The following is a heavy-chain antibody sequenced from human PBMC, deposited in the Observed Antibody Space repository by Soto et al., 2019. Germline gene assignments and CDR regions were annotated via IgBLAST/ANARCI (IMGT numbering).Heavy chain of an antibody. CDR3: ARGDYGDYLFDP. V-gene: IGHV3-30-3*01. CDR1: GFTFSSYA. CDR2: ISYDGSNK. D-gene: IGHD4-17*01. J-gene: IGHJ5*02. Sequence: QVQLVESGGGVVQPGRSLRLSCAASGFTFSSYAMHWVRQAPGKGLEWVAVISYDGSNKYYADTVKGRFTISRDNSNNTLYLQMNSLRAEDTAVYYCARGDYGDYLFDPWGQGTLVTVSS.